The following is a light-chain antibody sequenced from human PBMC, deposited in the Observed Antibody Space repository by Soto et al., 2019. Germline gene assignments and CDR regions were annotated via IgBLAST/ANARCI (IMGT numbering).Light chain of an antibody. CDR2: GAS. CDR3: QQYGSSPT. Sequence: EIVLTQSPGTLSLSPGERATLSCMASQSVSSSYLAWYQQKPGQAPRLLIYGASSRAAGIPDRFSGSGSGTDFTLTISRLEPEDFAVYYCQQYGSSPTFGQGTRLE. V-gene: IGKV3-20*01. J-gene: IGKJ5*01. CDR1: QSVSSSY.